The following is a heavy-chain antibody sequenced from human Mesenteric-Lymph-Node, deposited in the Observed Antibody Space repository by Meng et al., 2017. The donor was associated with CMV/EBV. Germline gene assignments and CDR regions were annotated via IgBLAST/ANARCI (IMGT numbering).Heavy chain of an antibody. Sequence: ASVKVSCKASGYTFTSYGVSWVRQAPGQGLEWMGWINPNSGGTNYAQKFQGRVTMTRDTSISTAYMELSRLRSDDTAVYYCARHYDFWSGYYGTPGYWGQGTLVTVSS. J-gene: IGHJ4*02. CDR1: GYTFTSYG. D-gene: IGHD3-3*01. CDR3: ARHYDFWSGYYGTPGY. CDR2: INPNSGGT. V-gene: IGHV1-2*02.